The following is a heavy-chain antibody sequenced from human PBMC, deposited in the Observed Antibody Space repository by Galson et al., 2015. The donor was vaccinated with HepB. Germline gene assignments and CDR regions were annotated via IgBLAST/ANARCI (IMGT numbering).Heavy chain of an antibody. CDR2: ISGYKGDT. V-gene: IGHV1-18*04. D-gene: IGHD2/OR15-2a*01. CDR3: ARTTRIHYYFGLDV. J-gene: IGHJ6*02. CDR1: GYRFDSYD. Sequence: SVKVSCKASGYRFDSYDITWVRQAPGQGLEWMGWISGYKGDTRYAHKLQGRVTMTTDTSTSTVYMELRSLRSDDTAIYYCARTTRIHYYFGLDVWGQGTTVTVSS.